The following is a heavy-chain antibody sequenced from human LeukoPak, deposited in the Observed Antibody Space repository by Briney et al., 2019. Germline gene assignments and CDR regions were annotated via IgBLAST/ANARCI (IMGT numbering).Heavy chain of an antibody. CDR3: ARVVLLWFGEPYHFDY. V-gene: IGHV3-7*01. CDR2: IKQGGSEK. Sequence: GGSLRLSCAAPGFTFSSYWMSWVRQAPGKGLEWVANIKQGGSEKYYVDSVKGRFTISRDNAKNSLYLQMNSLRAEDTAVYYCARVVLLWFGEPYHFDYWGQGTLVTVSS. CDR1: GFTFSSYW. J-gene: IGHJ4*02. D-gene: IGHD3-10*01.